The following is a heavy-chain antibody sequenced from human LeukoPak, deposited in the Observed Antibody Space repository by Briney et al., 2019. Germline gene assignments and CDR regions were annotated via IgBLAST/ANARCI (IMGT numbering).Heavy chain of an antibody. J-gene: IGHJ4*02. CDR2: ISSSSSYI. D-gene: IGHD3-22*01. V-gene: IGHV3-21*01. CDR3: ARDNYDSSGYPDY. Sequence: PGGSLRLSCAASGFTFSSYSMNWVRQAPGKGLEWVSSISSSSSYIYYADSVKGRFTISRDNAKNSLYLQMNSLRAEDTAVYYCARDNYDSSGYPDYWGQGTLVTASS. CDR1: GFTFSSYS.